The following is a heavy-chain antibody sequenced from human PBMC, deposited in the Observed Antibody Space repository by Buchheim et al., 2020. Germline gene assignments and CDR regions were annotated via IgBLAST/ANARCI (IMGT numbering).Heavy chain of an antibody. J-gene: IGHJ4*02. CDR3: ARDRSVNKYYYDSRGYYLDY. Sequence: QVQLVESGGGLVKPGGSLRLSCAASGFTFSDYYMSWIRQAPGKGLEWVSYISSSGSTIYYADSVKGRFTISRDNANNSLYLQMNSLRAEDAAVYYGARDRSVNKYYYDSRGYYLDYWGQGTL. CDR2: ISSSGSTI. D-gene: IGHD3-22*01. CDR1: GFTFSDYY. V-gene: IGHV3-11*01.